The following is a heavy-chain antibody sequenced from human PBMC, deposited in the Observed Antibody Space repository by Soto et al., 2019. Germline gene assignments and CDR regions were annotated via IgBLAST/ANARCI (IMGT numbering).Heavy chain of an antibody. J-gene: IGHJ5*02. V-gene: IGHV4-59*08. CDR1: GISITSSY. Sequence: LSLTCTVSGISITSSYWNWFRQSPGKGLEWIGQISDRGDINYNPPLESRVAISTATSKNQVSLTLTAVNAADTAVYFCARGRHWFGPWGQGTLVTVSS. CDR2: ISDRGDI. CDR3: ARGRHWFGP.